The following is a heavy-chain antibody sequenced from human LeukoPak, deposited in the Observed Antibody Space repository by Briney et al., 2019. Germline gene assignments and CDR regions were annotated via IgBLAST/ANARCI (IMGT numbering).Heavy chain of an antibody. V-gene: IGHV3-74*01. CDR2: ISGDGSST. Sequence: GGSLRLSCAVSGLSFSRNWMHWVRQAPGKGLVWVSRISGDGSSTNYADSVKGRFTISRDNAEKSLYLQMNSLRAEDTAVYYCARDRGGSYSAIDYWGQGTLVTVSS. CDR1: GLSFSRNW. D-gene: IGHD2-15*01. CDR3: ARDRGGSYSAIDY. J-gene: IGHJ4*02.